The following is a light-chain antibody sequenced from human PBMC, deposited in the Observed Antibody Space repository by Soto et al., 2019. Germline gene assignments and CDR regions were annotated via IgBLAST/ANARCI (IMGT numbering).Light chain of an antibody. V-gene: IGKV1-5*01. J-gene: IGKJ1*01. CDR3: QQYNSDPWT. Sequence: DIQMTQSPSTLSASVGDRVTITCRASQSISGWLAWYQQKPGKAPKLLIYDVSSLESGVPSRFSGSGSGTEFTLAISSLQPDDVATYYWQQYNSDPWTFGQGTKVEIK. CDR2: DVS. CDR1: QSISGW.